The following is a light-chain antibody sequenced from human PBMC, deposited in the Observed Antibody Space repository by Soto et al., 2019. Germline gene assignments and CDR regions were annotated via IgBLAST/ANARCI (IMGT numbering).Light chain of an antibody. V-gene: IGLV2-11*01. Sequence: QSVLTQPRSVSGSPGQSVTISCTGTSSDVGGYNYVSWYQQHPGKAPKLMIYDVSKRPSGVPDRFSGSKSGNTASLTISGLQAEDEGDYYCCSYAGSYVVFGGGTKLTVL. J-gene: IGLJ2*01. CDR1: SSDVGGYNY. CDR3: CSYAGSYVV. CDR2: DVS.